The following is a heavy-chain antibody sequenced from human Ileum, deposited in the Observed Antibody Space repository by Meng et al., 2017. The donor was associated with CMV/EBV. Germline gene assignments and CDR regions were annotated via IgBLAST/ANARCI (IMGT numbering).Heavy chain of an antibody. V-gene: IGHV6-1*01. J-gene: IGHJ5*02. CDR2: TYYRSKWYN. CDR3: ARGEGVGATGSWFDP. CDR1: VSSNSAA. Sequence: VSSNSAAWNWIRQSPSRGLEWLGRTYYRSKWYNDYAVSVKSRITINPDTSKNQFSLQLNSVTPEDTAVYYCARGEGVGATGSWFDPWGQGTLVTVS. D-gene: IGHD1-26*01.